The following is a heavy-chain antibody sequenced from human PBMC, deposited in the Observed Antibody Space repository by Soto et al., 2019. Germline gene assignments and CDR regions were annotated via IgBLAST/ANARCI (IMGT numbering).Heavy chain of an antibody. D-gene: IGHD2-21*02. Sequence: QVQMVQSGAEVKKPGASVKVSCKASGHTFTGHHMHWVRQAPGQGLEWMGLIDLDIGDTTYAQKFQARVTSTSDASITTAYMELRGLRSDDTAVYYCAIEPTRTARFDYWGQGTLVTVSS. CDR1: GHTFTGHH. CDR2: IDLDIGDT. J-gene: IGHJ4*02. V-gene: IGHV1-2*02. CDR3: AIEPTRTARFDY.